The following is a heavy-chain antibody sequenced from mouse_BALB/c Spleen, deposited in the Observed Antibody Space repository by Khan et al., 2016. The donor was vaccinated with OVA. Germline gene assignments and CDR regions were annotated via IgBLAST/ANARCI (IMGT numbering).Heavy chain of an antibody. D-gene: IGHD1-1*01. J-gene: IGHJ2*01. CDR1: GFTFSNYW. CDR3: TRGIYYYGSSYNY. CDR2: IRLKSNNYAT. V-gene: IGHV6-6*02. Sequence: EVELVESGGGLVQPGGSMKLSCVASGFTFSNYWMNWVRQSPEKGLEWVAEIRLKSNNYATHYAESVKGRFTISRDDSKSSVYLQMNNLRAEDTGIYYCTRGIYYYGSSYNYWGQGTTLTVSS.